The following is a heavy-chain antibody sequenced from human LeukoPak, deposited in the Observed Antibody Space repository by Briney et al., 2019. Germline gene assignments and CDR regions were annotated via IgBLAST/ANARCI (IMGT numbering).Heavy chain of an antibody. V-gene: IGHV4-30-4*01. CDR2: IYYSGST. CDR3: AREWELQNYGMDV. D-gene: IGHD1-26*01. CDR1: GGSISSGDYY. J-gene: IGHJ6*02. Sequence: SETLSLTCTVSGGSISSGDYYWSWIHQPPGKGLEWIGYIYYSGSTYYNPSLKSRVTISVDTSKNQFSLKLSSVTAADTAVYYCAREWELQNYGMDVWGQGTTVTVSS.